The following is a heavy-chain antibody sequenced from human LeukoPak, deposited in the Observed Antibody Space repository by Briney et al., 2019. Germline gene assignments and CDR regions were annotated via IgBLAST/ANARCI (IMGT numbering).Heavy chain of an antibody. CDR3: ARGNGYGQSDS. J-gene: IGHJ4*02. D-gene: IGHD5-12*01. CDR1: GFTFSTYE. Sequence: GGSLRLSCAVSGFTFSTYEMKWVRQAPGKGLEWVSYDSSSGSTRYYADSVKGRFTISRDNAKNSLYLQMNSLRAEDTAVYYCARGNGYGQSDSWGQGTLVTVSS. V-gene: IGHV3-48*03. CDR2: DSSSGSTR.